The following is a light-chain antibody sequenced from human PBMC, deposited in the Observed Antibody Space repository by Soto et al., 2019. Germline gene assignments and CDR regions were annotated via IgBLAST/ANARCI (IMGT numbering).Light chain of an antibody. CDR3: SSYTSSSAVV. V-gene: IGLV2-14*01. Sequence: QSALTQPASVSRSPGQSITISCTGTSSDVGGYNYVSWYQQYPGKAPKLMIYDVSNRPSGVSNRFSGSKSGNTASLTISGLQAEDEADYYCSSYTSSSAVVFGGGTKLTVL. J-gene: IGLJ3*02. CDR1: SSDVGGYNY. CDR2: DVS.